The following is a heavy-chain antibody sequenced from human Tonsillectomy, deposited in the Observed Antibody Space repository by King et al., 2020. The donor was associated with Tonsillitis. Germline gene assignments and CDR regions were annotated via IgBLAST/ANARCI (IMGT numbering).Heavy chain of an antibody. J-gene: IGHJ5*02. CDR1: GYTFTSHG. CDR3: ARERLVGDYGAGFDP. D-gene: IGHD4-17*01. CDR2: ISTYNGNT. V-gene: IGHV1-18*01. Sequence: QLVQSGAEVKKPGASVKVSCKASGYTFTSHGITWVRQAPGQGLEWMGWISTYNGNTNYAQKLQGRVTMTTDTSTNTAYMELRSLRSDDTAVYYCARERLVGDYGAGFDPWGQGTLVTVSS.